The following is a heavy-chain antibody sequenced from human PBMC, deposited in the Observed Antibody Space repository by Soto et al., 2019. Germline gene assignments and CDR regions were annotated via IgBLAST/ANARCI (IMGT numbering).Heavy chain of an antibody. J-gene: IGHJ6*02. CDR2: IYYTGST. CDR1: GGSFSSGDYY. Sequence: QVQLQESGPGVVKPSQTLSLTCTVSGGSFSSGDYYWSWVRQPPGKGLEWIGYIYYTGSTFNNPSLKGRVSISIDTSKTQFSLKLSSVTAADTAVYYCARIHFGDEPSYYYSGMDVWGQGTTVTVSS. V-gene: IGHV4-30-4*01. D-gene: IGHD4-17*01. CDR3: ARIHFGDEPSYYYSGMDV.